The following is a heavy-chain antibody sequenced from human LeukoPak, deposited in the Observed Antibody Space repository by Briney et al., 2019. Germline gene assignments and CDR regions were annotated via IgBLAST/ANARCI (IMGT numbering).Heavy chain of an antibody. Sequence: PSQTLSLTCTVSGGSISSGGYYWIWIRQHPGKGLEWIGYIYYSGCTYYNPSLKSRVTISVDTSKNQFSLKLSSVTAADTAVYYCARDLGYGDIHRFDYWGQGTLVTASS. CDR1: GGSISSGGYY. D-gene: IGHD4-17*01. V-gene: IGHV4-31*03. CDR3: ARDLGYGDIHRFDY. J-gene: IGHJ4*02. CDR2: IYYSGCT.